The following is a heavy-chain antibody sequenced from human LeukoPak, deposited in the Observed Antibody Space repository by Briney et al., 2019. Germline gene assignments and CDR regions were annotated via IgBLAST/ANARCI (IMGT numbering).Heavy chain of an antibody. CDR3: ARFAVHRRITVAGQFGLDY. J-gene: IGHJ4*02. V-gene: IGHV1-46*01. CDR2: INPSGGST. CDR1: GYIFTSYN. Sequence: ASVKVSCKASGYIFTSYNIYWVRQAPGQGLEWMGIINPSGGSTNYARKFQGRVTMTRDTSTSTVYMELSSLRSEDTAAYYCARFAVHRRITVAGQFGLDYWGQGTLVSLSS. D-gene: IGHD6-19*01.